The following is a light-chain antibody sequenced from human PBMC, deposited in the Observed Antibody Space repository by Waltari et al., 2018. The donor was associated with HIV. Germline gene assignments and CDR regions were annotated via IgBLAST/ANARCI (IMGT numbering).Light chain of an antibody. CDR2: GNS. CDR1: SSNTGAGYD. V-gene: IGLV1-40*01. J-gene: IGLJ3*02. CDR3: QSYDSSLSGSV. Sequence: QSVLTRPPSVSGAPGQRVTISCTGSSSNTGAGYDVHWYQQLPGTAPKLLIYGNSNRPSGVPDRFSGSKSGTSASLAITGLQAEDEADYYCQSYDSSLSGSVFGGGTKLTVL.